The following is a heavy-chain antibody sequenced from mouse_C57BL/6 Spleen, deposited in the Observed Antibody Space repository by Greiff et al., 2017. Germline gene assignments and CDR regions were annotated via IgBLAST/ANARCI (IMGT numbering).Heavy chain of an antibody. D-gene: IGHD1-1*01. V-gene: IGHV5-17*01. CDR1: GFTFSDYG. CDR2: ISSGSSTI. Sequence: EVMLVESGGGLVKPGGSLKLSCAASGFTFSDYGMHWVRQAPEKGLEWVAYISSGSSTIYYADTVTGRFTISRDNAKNTLFLQMTSLRSEDTAMYYCARNYYGSSYAMDYWGQGTSVTVSS. J-gene: IGHJ4*01. CDR3: ARNYYGSSYAMDY.